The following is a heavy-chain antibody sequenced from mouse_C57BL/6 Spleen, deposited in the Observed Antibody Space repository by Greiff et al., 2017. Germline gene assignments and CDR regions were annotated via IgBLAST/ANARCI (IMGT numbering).Heavy chain of an antibody. V-gene: IGHV5-17*01. J-gene: IGHJ2*01. CDR3: AMGRGIDY. CDR1: GFTFRDYG. D-gene: IGHD4-1*01. CDR2: ISSGSSTI. Sequence: EVKVVESGGGLVKPGGSLKLSCAASGFTFRDYGMHWVRQAPEKGLEWVAYISSGSSTIYYADTVKGRFTISRDNAKNTLFLQMTSLRSEDTAMYYCAMGRGIDYWGQGTTLTVSS.